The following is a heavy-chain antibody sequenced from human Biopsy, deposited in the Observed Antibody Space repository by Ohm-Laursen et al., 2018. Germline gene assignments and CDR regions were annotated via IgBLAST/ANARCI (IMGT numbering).Heavy chain of an antibody. V-gene: IGHV3-48*03. CDR1: GFTFSTYE. CDR2: ISHSSGPT. J-gene: IGHJ3*02. D-gene: IGHD6-19*01. CDR3: VRLEAGLFDAFDI. Sequence: SLRLSCAASGFTFSTYEMNWVRQAPGKGLEWISFISHSSGPTNYADSVRGRFTISRDNAKNALYLQMNSLRVEDTAFYYCVRLEAGLFDAFDIWGHGTTVTASS.